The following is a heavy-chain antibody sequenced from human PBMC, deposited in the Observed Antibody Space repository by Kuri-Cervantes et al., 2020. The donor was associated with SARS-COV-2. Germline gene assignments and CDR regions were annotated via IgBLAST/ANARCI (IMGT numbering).Heavy chain of an antibody. CDR1: GGSLRTFI. V-gene: IGHV1-69*13. J-gene: IGHJ4*02. Sequence: SVKVSCKTSGGSLRTFIISWVRQAPGQGLEWMGGISPLFGKANYAQKFQGRVTITADESTSTVYMEVSSLGFEDTAVYYCTKEKGNTYGFDYWGQGTLVTVSS. CDR3: TKEKGNTYGFDY. D-gene: IGHD4-17*01. CDR2: ISPLFGKA.